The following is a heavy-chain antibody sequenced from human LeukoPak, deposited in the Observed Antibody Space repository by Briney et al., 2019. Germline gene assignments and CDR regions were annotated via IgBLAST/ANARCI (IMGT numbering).Heavy chain of an antibody. V-gene: IGHV3-21*01. Sequence: GGSLRLSCAASGFTFSSYSMNWVRQAPGKGLEWVSSISSSSSHIYYADSVKGRFTISRDNAKNSLYLQMNSLRAEDTAVYYCASPGYSSGGHDYWGQGTLVTVSS. J-gene: IGHJ4*02. D-gene: IGHD6-25*01. CDR2: ISSSSSHI. CDR3: ASPGYSSGGHDY. CDR1: GFTFSSYS.